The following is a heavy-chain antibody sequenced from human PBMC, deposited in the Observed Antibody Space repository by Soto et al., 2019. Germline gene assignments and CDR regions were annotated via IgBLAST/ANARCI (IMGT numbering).Heavy chain of an antibody. J-gene: IGHJ5*02. D-gene: IGHD2-8*01. CDR1: CYSFTSSG. CDR2: ISAYNGNT. CDR3: ARDGDSTNGWFDP. V-gene: IGHV1-18*01. Sequence: SVKVSYTASCYSFTSSGISWVRQAPGQGLEWMGWISAYNGNTNYAQRLQGRVTMTTDTSTSTAYMELRSLRSDDTAVYYCARDGDSTNGWFDPWGQGTLVPVSS.